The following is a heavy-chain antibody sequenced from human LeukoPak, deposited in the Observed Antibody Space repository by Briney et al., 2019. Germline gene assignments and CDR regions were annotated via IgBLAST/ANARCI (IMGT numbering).Heavy chain of an antibody. CDR1: GYSFTSYL. Sequence: GESLKISCKGSGYSFTSYLIGWVRQMPGKGLEWMGVIHPGDSDTRYSPSFQGQVTISADKSISTAYLQWSSLKASDTAMYYCERHRGPYDSLTGYYQRYYGMDVWGQGTTVTVSS. J-gene: IGHJ6*02. V-gene: IGHV5-51*01. CDR2: IHPGDSDT. CDR3: ERHRGPYDSLTGYYQRYYGMDV. D-gene: IGHD3-9*01.